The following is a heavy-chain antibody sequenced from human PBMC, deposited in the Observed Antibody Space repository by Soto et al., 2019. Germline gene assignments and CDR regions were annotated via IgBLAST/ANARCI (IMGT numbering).Heavy chain of an antibody. CDR2: IYYSGST. CDR1: GGSISSYY. CDR3: ATQEVGGSYVYTFDP. J-gene: IGHJ5*02. Sequence: PSETLSLTCTVSGGSISSYYWSWIRQPPGKGQEWIGNIYYSGSTYYNPSLKSRVTISEDTSKNHFSLKLSSVTAADTAVYYCATQEVGGSYVYTFDPWGQGTLVTVSS. V-gene: IGHV4-59*04. D-gene: IGHD1-26*01.